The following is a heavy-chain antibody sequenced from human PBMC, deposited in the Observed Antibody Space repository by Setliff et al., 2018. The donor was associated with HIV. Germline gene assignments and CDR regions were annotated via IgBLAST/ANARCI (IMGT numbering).Heavy chain of an antibody. CDR1: DDSISSGANY. J-gene: IGHJ4*02. V-gene: IGHV4-31*03. Sequence: SETLSLTCSVSDDSISSGANYWSWIRQPPGKGLEWIGYIFYTGTPYYNPSLKSRVTISRDTTKNQFSLKVTSVTAADTAVYYCAREPRVRGTLDFWGQGTLVTVSS. CDR3: AREPRVRGTLDF. CDR2: IFYTGTP. D-gene: IGHD2-15*01.